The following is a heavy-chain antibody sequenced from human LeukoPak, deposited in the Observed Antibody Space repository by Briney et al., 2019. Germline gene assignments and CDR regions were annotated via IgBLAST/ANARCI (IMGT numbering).Heavy chain of an antibody. Sequence: GGSLRLSCAASGFTFSSYSMNWVRQAPGKGLKWVSSISSSSSYIYYADSVKGRFTISRDNAKNSLYLQMNSLRAEDTAVYYCARAKLNYDILTGYYPPDYWGQGTLVTVSS. D-gene: IGHD3-9*01. V-gene: IGHV3-21*01. J-gene: IGHJ4*02. CDR3: ARAKLNYDILTGYYPPDY. CDR2: ISSSSSYI. CDR1: GFTFSSYS.